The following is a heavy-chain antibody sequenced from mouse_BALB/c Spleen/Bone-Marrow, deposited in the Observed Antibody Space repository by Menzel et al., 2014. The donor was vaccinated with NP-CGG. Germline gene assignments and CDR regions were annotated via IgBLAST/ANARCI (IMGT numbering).Heavy chain of an antibody. J-gene: IGHJ4*01. D-gene: IGHD2-10*01. CDR1: GFNIKDTY. Sequence: EVMLVESGAELVKPGASVKLSCTASGFNIKDTYMHWVKQRPEQGLEWIGRIDPANGNTKYDPKFQGKATITADTSSNTAYLQLSSLTSEDTAVYFCARAYYGNYPYAMDYWGQGTSVTVSP. CDR2: IDPANGNT. CDR3: ARAYYGNYPYAMDY. V-gene: IGHV14-3*02.